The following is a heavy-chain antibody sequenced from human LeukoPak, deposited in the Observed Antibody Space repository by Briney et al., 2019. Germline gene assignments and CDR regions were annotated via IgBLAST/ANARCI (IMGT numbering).Heavy chain of an antibody. CDR2: IYYSGST. CDR1: GGSIRSAGYY. D-gene: IGHD3-22*01. J-gene: IGHJ4*02. Sequence: SETLSLTCTVSGGSIRSAGYYWSWIRQPPGKGLEWIGYIYYSGSTNYNPSLKSRVTISVDTSKNQFSLKLSSVTAADTAVYYCAREYYYDSSGYAGAHFDYWGQGTLVTVSS. V-gene: IGHV4-61*08. CDR3: AREYYYDSSGYAGAHFDY.